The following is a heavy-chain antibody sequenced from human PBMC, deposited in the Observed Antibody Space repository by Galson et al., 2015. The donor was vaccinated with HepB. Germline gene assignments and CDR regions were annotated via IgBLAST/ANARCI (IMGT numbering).Heavy chain of an antibody. Sequence: SVKVSCKASGYTFTGYYMHWVRQAPGQRLEWMGRINPNSGGTNYAQKFQGRVTMTRDTSISTAYMELSRLRSDDTAVYYCARVVSYALYYFDYWGQGTLVTVSS. CDR3: ARVVSYALYYFDY. CDR1: GYTFTGYY. D-gene: IGHD2-2*01. CDR2: INPNSGGT. J-gene: IGHJ4*02. V-gene: IGHV1-2*06.